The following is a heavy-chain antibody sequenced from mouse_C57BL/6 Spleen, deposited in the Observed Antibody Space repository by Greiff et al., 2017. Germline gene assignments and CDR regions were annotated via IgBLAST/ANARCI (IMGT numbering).Heavy chain of an antibody. CDR1: GYTFTSYW. CDR2: INPSNGGT. Sequence: QVQLQQPGTELVKPGASVKLSCKASGYTFTSYWMHWVKQRPGQGLEWIGNINPSNGGTNYNEKLQSKATLTVDKSSSTAYMQLSSLTSEDSAVYYCARKDLYDYAGTWFAYWGQGTRVTVSA. D-gene: IGHD2-4*01. J-gene: IGHJ3*01. CDR3: ARKDLYDYAGTWFAY. V-gene: IGHV1-53*01.